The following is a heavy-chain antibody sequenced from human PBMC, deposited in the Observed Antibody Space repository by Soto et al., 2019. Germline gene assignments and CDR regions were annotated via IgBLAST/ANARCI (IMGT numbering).Heavy chain of an antibody. Sequence: QVQLVESGGGVVQPGRSLRLSCAASGFTFNNYAMHWVRQAPGKGLEWVALISNGGSNKYYEDSVKGRFTISRDNFQNTLYLAVDSLRPGDKDVYYCENGSYPGLLLITYLDYWGQGTLVTVSS. D-gene: IGHD1-20*01. CDR3: ENGSYPGLLLITYLDY. CDR2: ISNGGSNK. J-gene: IGHJ4*02. CDR1: GFTFNNYA. V-gene: IGHV3-30*18.